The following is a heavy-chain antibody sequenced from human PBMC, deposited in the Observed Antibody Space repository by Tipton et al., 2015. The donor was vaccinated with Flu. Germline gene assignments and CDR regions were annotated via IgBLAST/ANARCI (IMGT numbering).Heavy chain of an antibody. CDR2: TFHGGST. V-gene: IGHV4-38-2*02. CDR1: GYSISSGYY. D-gene: IGHD3-10*01. CDR3: ATYYYGSGTQSAFDY. J-gene: IGHJ4*02. Sequence: TLSLTCTVSGYSISSGYYWGWIRQPPGKGLEWIGSTFHGGSTYYNPSLESRVTISVDTSKNQFSLKLSSVTAADTAVYYCATYYYGSGTQSAFDYWGQGTLVTVSS.